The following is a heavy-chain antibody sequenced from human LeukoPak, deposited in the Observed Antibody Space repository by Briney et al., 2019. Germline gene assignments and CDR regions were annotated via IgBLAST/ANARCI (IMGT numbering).Heavy chain of an antibody. Sequence: ASVKVSCKASGYTFTSYGISRVRQAPGQGLEWMGWISAYNGNTNYAQKLQGRVTMTTDTSTSTAYMELRSLRSDDTAVYYCARDKGSGGYSAHDYWGQGTLVTVSS. J-gene: IGHJ4*02. CDR2: ISAYNGNT. CDR1: GYTFTSYG. CDR3: ARDKGSGGYSAHDY. V-gene: IGHV1-18*01. D-gene: IGHD3-22*01.